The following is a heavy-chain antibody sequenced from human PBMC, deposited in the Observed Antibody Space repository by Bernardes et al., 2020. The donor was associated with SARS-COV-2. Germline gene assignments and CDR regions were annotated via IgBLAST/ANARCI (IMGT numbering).Heavy chain of an antibody. CDR2: ISAYNGNT. CDR3: ARGNSGSYVDWFDP. D-gene: IGHD1-26*01. CDR1: GYTFSNYA. V-gene: IGHV1-18*01. J-gene: IGHJ5*02. Sequence: ASVKVSCKASGYTFSNYAFSWVRQAPGQGLEWMGWISAYNGNTKFAQKFQGRVTMTTDTSTSTAYMELRSLRSDDTAVYYCARGNSGSYVDWFDPWGQGTLVTVSS.